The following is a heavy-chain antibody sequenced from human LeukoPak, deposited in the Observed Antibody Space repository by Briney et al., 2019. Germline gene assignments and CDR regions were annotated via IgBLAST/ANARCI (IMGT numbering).Heavy chain of an antibody. D-gene: IGHD6-13*01. CDR3: ARGLMMAVAGRGEFHY. CDR2: IYYSGST. J-gene: IGHJ4*02. V-gene: IGHV4-59*07. Sequence: SDTLSLTCTVSGGSFTSYYWSWIRQPPGKGLEWMGYIYYSGSTNYNPSLKSRVIISVDTSKNQFSLKLSSVTAADTAVYYCARGLMMAVAGRGEFHYWGQGTLVTVSS. CDR1: GGSFTSYY.